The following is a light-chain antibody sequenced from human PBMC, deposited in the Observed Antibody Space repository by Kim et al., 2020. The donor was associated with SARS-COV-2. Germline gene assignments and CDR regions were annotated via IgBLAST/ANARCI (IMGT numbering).Light chain of an antibody. V-gene: IGKV3-11*01. CDR3: QQRTNWPPFT. CDR2: DAS. Sequence: LSPGETATLSCRASQSVSSCLAWYQQKPGQAPRLLIYDASSRAPGIPARFSGSGSGTDFTLTISSLEPEDFAVYYCQQRTNWPPFTFGQGTKLEI. J-gene: IGKJ2*01. CDR1: QSVSSC.